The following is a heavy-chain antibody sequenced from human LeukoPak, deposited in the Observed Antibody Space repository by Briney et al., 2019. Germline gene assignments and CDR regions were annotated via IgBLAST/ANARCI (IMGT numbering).Heavy chain of an antibody. V-gene: IGHV3-30-3*01. J-gene: IGHJ4*02. CDR2: ISYDGSNK. CDR1: GFTFSSYA. CDR3: ATSIRYQDSSSWCFDY. D-gene: IGHD6-13*01. Sequence: GGSLRLSCAASGFTFSSYAMHWVRQAPGKGLEWVAVISYDGSNKYYADSVKGRFTISRDNSKNTLYLQMNSLRAEDTALYYCATSIRYQDSSSWCFDYWGQGTLVTVSS.